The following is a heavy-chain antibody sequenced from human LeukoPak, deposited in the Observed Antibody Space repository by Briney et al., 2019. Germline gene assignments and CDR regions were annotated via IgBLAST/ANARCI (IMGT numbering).Heavy chain of an antibody. D-gene: IGHD3-22*01. CDR1: GGPFSGYY. CDR2: INHSGSA. J-gene: IGHJ4*02. Sequence: PSETQSLTCAAYGGPFSGYYWSWIRQPPGKGLEWIGEINHSGSANYNPSLKSRVTISVDMSKNQFSLKLNSVTAADTAVYYCARARGDYYDSSGYYSAFDYWGQGTLVTVSS. V-gene: IGHV4-34*01. CDR3: ARARGDYYDSSGYYSAFDY.